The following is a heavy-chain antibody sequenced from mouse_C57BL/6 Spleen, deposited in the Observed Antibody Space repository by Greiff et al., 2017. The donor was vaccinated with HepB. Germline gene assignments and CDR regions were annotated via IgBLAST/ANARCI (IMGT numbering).Heavy chain of an antibody. CDR1: GYAFSSYW. V-gene: IGHV1-80*01. CDR2: IYPGDGDT. D-gene: IGHD2-4*01. Sequence: VKLVESGAELVKPGASVKISCKASGYAFSSYWMNWVKQRPGKGLEWIGQIYPGDGDTNYNGKFKGKATLTADKSSSTAYMQLSSLTSEDSAVYFCARSAYDYALAWFAYWGQGTLVTVSA. J-gene: IGHJ3*01. CDR3: ARSAYDYALAWFAY.